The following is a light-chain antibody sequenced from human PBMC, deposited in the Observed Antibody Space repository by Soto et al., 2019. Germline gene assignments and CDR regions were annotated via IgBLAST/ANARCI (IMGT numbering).Light chain of an antibody. CDR1: QSVSSSY. CDR2: GAP. J-gene: IGKJ5*01. V-gene: IGKV3D-20*02. CDR3: QQRSNWPIT. Sequence: PGERVTLSCRASQSVSSSYLTWHQQKPGQAPRLLIYGAPTRATGIPARLSGSGSGTDFTLTISGLQPEDFAVYYCQQRSNWPITFGQGTRLEIK.